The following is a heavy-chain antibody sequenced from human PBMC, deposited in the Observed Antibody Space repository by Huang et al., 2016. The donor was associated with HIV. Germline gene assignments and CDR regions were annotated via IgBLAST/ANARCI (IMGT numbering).Heavy chain of an antibody. CDR2: IYYKGSS. J-gene: IGHJ6*03. CDR1: GGSIRSSDYH. Sequence: QLLLQESGPGLVKPSEALALTCAVSGGSIRSSDYHWGWIRQPPGKGLGWIGGIYYKGSSHHSPPRKSRVTLAVDTSKNLFFLTLTSMTAADTAVYYCARHREGPVAYYSGWGSHLNYMDVWGRGRTVVVSS. D-gene: IGHD3-10*01. V-gene: IGHV4-39*01. CDR3: ARHREGPVAYYSGWGSHLNYMDV.